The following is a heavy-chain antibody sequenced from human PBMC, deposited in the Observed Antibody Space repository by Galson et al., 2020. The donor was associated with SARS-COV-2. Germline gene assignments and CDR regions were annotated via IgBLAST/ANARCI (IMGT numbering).Heavy chain of an antibody. V-gene: IGHV3-33*01. J-gene: IGHJ6*02. Sequence: GESLKISCAASGFTFSSYGMHWVRQAPGKGLEWVAVIWYDGSHKYYADSVKGRFTISRDNSKNTLYLQMNSLRGEDTAVYYCARDRGAMADYYYGMDVWGQGTTVTVSS. D-gene: IGHD3-10*01. CDR2: IWYDGSHK. CDR1: GFTFSSYG. CDR3: ARDRGAMADYYYGMDV.